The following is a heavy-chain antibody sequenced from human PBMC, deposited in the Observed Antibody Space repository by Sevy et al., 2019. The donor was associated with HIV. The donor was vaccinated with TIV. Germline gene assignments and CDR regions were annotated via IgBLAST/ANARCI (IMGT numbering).Heavy chain of an antibody. J-gene: IGHJ4*02. D-gene: IGHD1-1*01. V-gene: IGHV3-49*04. CDR3: TRWKGAKSIFDY. CDR1: GFTFGDYA. CDR2: LKSKAYGGTL. Sequence: GGSLRLSCTTSGFTFGDYAMSCVRQAPGKGLEWVAFLKSKAYGGTLDYAASVKGRFTISRDDSKSIAHLQMNDIKTEETAIYYCTRWKGAKSIFDYWGQGALVTVSS.